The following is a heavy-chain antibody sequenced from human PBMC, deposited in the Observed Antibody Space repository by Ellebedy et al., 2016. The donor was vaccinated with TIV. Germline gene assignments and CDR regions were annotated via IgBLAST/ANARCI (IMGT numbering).Heavy chain of an antibody. J-gene: IGHJ4*02. CDR2: VNGHQGNT. D-gene: IGHD2-21*01. V-gene: IGHV1-3*03. Sequence: ASVKVSXKASGYLFGNYAIQWVRQAPGKGLEWLGWVNGHQGNTRYSQDVQDRIILTRDRDAATAYMELARLTHEDTAVYYCARFPGRVPIYWGQGTLVVVS. CDR3: ARFPGRVPIY. CDR1: GYLFGNYA.